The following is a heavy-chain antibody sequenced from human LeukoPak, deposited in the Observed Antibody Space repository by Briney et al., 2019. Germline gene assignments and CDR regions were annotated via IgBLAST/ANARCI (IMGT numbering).Heavy chain of an antibody. Sequence: PSETLSPTCAVYGGSFSGYYWSWIRQPPGKGLEWIGEINHSGSTNYNPSLKSRVTISVDTSKNQFSLKLSSVTAADTAVYYCARPKSRGYSYGLKAFDIRGQGTMVTVSS. D-gene: IGHD5-18*01. V-gene: IGHV4-34*01. CDR3: ARPKSRGYSYGLKAFDI. CDR1: GGSFSGYY. J-gene: IGHJ3*02. CDR2: INHSGST.